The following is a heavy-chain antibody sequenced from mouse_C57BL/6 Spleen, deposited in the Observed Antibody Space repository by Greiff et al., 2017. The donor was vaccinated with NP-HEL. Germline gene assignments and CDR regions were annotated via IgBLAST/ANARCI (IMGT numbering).Heavy chain of an antibody. CDR3: TLWFRELFDY. CDR1: GFTFSNYW. CDR2: IRLKSDNYAT. Sequence: EVQRVESGGGLVQPGGSMKLSCVASGFTFSNYWMNWVRQSPEKGLEWVAQIRLKSDNYATHYAESVKGRFTISRDDSKSSVYLQMNNLRAEDTGIYYCTLWFRELFDYWGQGTTLTVSS. D-gene: IGHD2-2*01. J-gene: IGHJ2*01. V-gene: IGHV6-3*01.